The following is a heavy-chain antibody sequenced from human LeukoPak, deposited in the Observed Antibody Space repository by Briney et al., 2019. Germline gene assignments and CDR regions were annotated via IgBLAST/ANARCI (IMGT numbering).Heavy chain of an antibody. Sequence: SETLSLTCTVSGGSISSSSYYWGWIRQPPGKGLEWIGSIYYSGSTYYNPSLKSRVTISVGTSKNQFSLKLSSVTAADTAVHYCARLPSVAGNDAFDIWGQGTMVTVSS. CDR3: ARLPSVAGNDAFDI. CDR2: IYYSGST. V-gene: IGHV4-39*01. D-gene: IGHD6-19*01. CDR1: GGSISSSSYY. J-gene: IGHJ3*02.